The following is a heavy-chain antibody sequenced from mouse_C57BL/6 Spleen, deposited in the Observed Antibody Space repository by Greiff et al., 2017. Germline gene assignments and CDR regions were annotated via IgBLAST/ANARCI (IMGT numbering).Heavy chain of an antibody. J-gene: IGHJ3*01. Sequence: VKLQESGAELVRPGSSVKLSCKASGYTFTSYWMHWVKQRPIQGLEWIGNIDPSDSETHYNQKFKDKATLTVDKSSSTAYMQLSSLTSEDSAVYYCARDYSNYGFAYWGQGTLVTVSA. V-gene: IGHV1-52*01. D-gene: IGHD2-5*01. CDR2: IDPSDSET. CDR3: ARDYSNYGFAY. CDR1: GYTFTSYW.